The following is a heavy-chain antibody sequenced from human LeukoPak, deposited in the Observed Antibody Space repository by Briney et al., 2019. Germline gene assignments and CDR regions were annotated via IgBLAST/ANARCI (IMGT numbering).Heavy chain of an antibody. CDR2: MYSNGNT. J-gene: IGHJ4*02. D-gene: IGHD1-14*01. V-gene: IGHV3-53*01. CDR3: AKEPGAATTYYFDS. Sequence: GGSLRLSCAASGFTVSGNYMSWVRQAPGKGLEWVSVMYSNGNTYYTDSVKGRFTISRDNSNNTLYLQMNNLRVEDTAIYYCAKEPGAATTYYFDSWGQGTLVTVSS. CDR1: GFTVSGNY.